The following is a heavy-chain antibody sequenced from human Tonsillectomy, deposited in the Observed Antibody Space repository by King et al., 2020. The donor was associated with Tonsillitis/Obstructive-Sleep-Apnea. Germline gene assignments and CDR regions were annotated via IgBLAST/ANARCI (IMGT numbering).Heavy chain of an antibody. CDR2: IDPSDSYI. V-gene: IGHV5-10-1*01. D-gene: IGHD3-16*02. CDR3: AKTGDLLWGTYRPTGYYGLDV. CDR1: GYSFTTYW. J-gene: IGHJ6*02. Sequence: QLVQSGAEVKKPGESLRISCTGSGYSFTTYWINWVRQMPGKGLEWMGRIDPSDSYINYSPSFQGHVIISADKSISTAYLQWSSLKASDTAMYYCAKTGDLLWGTYRPTGYYGLDVWGQGTTVTVSS.